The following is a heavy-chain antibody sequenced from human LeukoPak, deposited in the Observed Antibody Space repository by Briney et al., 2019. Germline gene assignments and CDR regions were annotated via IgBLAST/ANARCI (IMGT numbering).Heavy chain of an antibody. V-gene: IGHV3-30*18. D-gene: IGHD2-21*01. Sequence: GGSLRLSCAASGFTFSSYGMHWVRQAPGKGLEWLAAVSYDGSKYYADSVKGRFTISRDNSKNTLYLQMSSLRAEDTAVYYCAKDLNRGLPDYWGQGTLVTVSS. J-gene: IGHJ4*02. CDR3: AKDLNRGLPDY. CDR1: GFTFSSYG. CDR2: VSYDGSK.